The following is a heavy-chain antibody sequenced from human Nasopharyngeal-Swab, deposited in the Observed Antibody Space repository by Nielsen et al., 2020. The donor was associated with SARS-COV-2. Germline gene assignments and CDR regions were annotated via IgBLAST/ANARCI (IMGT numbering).Heavy chain of an antibody. CDR2: ISAYNGNT. CDR3: AVTTVTTSSYYYCYGMDV. J-gene: IGHJ6*02. V-gene: IGHV1-18*01. Sequence: ASVKVSCKASGYTFTSYGISWVRQAPGQGLEWMGWISAYNGNTNYAQKLQGRVTMTTDTSTSTAYMELRSLRSDDTAVYYCAVTTVTTSSYYYCYGMDVWGQGTTVTVSS. CDR1: GYTFTSYG. D-gene: IGHD4-11*01.